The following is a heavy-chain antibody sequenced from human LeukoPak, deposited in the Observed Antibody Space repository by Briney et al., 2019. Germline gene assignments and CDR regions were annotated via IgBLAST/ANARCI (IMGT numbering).Heavy chain of an antibody. CDR2: INPNSGGT. V-gene: IGHV1-2*02. CDR1: GYTFTGYY. Sequence: ASVKVSCKASGYTFTGYYMHWVRQAPGQGPEWMGWINPNSGGTNYAQKFQGRVTMTRDTSISTAYMELSRLRSDDTAVYYCARGLRYSGSSDAFDIWGQGTMVTVSS. J-gene: IGHJ3*02. CDR3: ARGLRYSGSSDAFDI. D-gene: IGHD1-26*01.